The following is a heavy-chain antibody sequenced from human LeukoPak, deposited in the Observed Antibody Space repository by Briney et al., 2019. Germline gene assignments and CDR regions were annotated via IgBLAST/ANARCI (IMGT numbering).Heavy chain of an antibody. Sequence: SETLSLTCTVSGGSISSYYWSWIRQPPGKGLEWIGYIYYSGSTNYNPSLKSRVTIAVDKSKNQFSLRLSSVTAADTAVYYCATAAASRKFDFWGQGTLVTVSS. CDR3: ATAAASRKFDF. J-gene: IGHJ4*02. CDR2: IYYSGST. D-gene: IGHD2-2*01. V-gene: IGHV4-59*12. CDR1: GGSISSYY.